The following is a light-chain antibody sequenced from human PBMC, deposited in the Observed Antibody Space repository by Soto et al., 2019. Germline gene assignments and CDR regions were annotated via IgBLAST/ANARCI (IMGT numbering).Light chain of an antibody. J-gene: IGKJ2*01. CDR1: QSISIW. V-gene: IGKV1-5*01. CDR2: DAS. CDR3: QQSYSTPRYT. Sequence: DIQMTQSPSTLSASVGDRITITCRASQSISIWLAWYQQTPGKAPKILIYDASRLETGVPSRFSGSGSGTEFTLTISSLQPDDFATYYCQQSYSTPRYTFGQGTKLEIK.